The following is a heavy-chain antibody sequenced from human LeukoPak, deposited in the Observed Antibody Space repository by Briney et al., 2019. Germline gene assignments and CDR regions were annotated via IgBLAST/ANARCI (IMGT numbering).Heavy chain of an antibody. CDR1: GFTFSSYA. CDR3: AGDQRWYDDAFDV. J-gene: IGHJ3*01. V-gene: IGHV3-30*04. Sequence: PGRSLRLSCAASGFTFSSYAMHWVRQAPGKGLEWVAVISYDGSNKYYADSVKGRFTISRDNSKNTLYLQMNSLRAEDTAVYYCAGDQRWYDDAFDVWGQGTMVTVSS. CDR2: ISYDGSNK. D-gene: IGHD6-13*01.